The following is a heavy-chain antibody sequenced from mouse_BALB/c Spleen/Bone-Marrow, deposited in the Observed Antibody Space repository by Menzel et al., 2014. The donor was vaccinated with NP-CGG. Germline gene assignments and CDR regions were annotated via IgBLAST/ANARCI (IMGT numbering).Heavy chain of an antibody. D-gene: IGHD2-1*01. V-gene: IGHV1-7*01. CDR2: INPSTGYT. CDR3: ARSYGNYGYY. CDR1: GSAFPNYW. Sequence: QVHVKQSWAEMAKPGAPVNLSCQGSGSAFPNYWMHWVKQRPGPGLEWIGYINPSTGYTDYNQKFKDKATLTADKSSSTAYMQLSSLTSEATAAYYRARSYGNYGYYWGQDATRKIPS. J-gene: IGHJ2*01.